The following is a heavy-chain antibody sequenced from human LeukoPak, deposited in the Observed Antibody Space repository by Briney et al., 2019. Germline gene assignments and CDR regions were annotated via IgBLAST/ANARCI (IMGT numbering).Heavy chain of an antibody. J-gene: IGHJ6*03. CDR1: GCPVSSGSSY. V-gene: IGHV4-61*01. CDR2: IPYSGST. D-gene: IGHD3-3*01. CDR3: AKTYYDFWGGSYYYYMDV. Sequence: YPSETLSLNCTVPGCPVSSGSSYWSLIRQPPGKGLEWIGYIPYSGSTNYNPSLKSRVTISVDASKNQFSLKLSSVTAADTAVYYCAKTYYDFWGGSYYYYMDVWGKGATVTVSS.